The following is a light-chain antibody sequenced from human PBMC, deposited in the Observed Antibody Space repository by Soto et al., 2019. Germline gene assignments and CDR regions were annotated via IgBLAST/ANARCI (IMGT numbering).Light chain of an antibody. CDR2: GAS. CDR1: QGVSGN. V-gene: IGKV3-15*01. Sequence: EIVMTQSPATLSVSPGERATLSCRASQGVSGNLAWYQQKPGQAPSLLIYGASTRATGIPARFSGSGSGTEFTLTISSLQSEDFAVYYCQQYNNWPPWTVGQGTKVEIK. J-gene: IGKJ1*01. CDR3: QQYNNWPPWT.